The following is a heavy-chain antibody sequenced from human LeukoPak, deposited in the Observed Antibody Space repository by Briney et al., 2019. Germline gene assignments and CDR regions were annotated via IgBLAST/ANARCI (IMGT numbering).Heavy chain of an antibody. CDR2: INHSGST. J-gene: IGHJ4*02. V-gene: IGHV4-34*01. Sequence: SETLSLTCAVYGGSFSGYYWSWIRQPPGKGLEWIGEINHSGSTNYNPSLKSRVTISVDTSKNQFSLKLSSVTAADTAVYYCARSSGSFHVGDYGGQGTLVTVSS. CDR1: GGSFSGYY. D-gene: IGHD1-26*01. CDR3: ARSSGSFHVGDY.